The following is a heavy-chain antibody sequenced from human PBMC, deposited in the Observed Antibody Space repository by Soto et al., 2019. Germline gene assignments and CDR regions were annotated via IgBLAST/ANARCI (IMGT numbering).Heavy chain of an antibody. V-gene: IGHV1-18*01. Sequence: QVQLVQSGDEMRKPGASVKVSCQASGYTFSNYGITWVRQAPGQGLEWMGWISAHNGNSKYAQSLPGRLTLTPDTSTSTAYMELRSLRSDDTAVYYCARDWYFYGSGSPNHMDVWGKGTTVSVSS. D-gene: IGHD3-10*01. CDR1: GYTFSNYG. J-gene: IGHJ6*03. CDR2: ISAHNGNS. CDR3: ARDWYFYGSGSPNHMDV.